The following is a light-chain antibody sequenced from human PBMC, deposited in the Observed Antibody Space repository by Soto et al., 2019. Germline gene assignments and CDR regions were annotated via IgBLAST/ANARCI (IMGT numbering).Light chain of an antibody. V-gene: IGLV2-14*01. Sequence: QPVLTQPATVSGSPGQSITISCTGTSSDVGRYDYVSWYQHHPGKAPKLMIYEVSSRPSGVSHRFSGSKSGNTASLTISGLQAEDEADYYCSSYTSHTTIFGGGTKVTVL. CDR3: SSYTSHTTI. J-gene: IGLJ2*01. CDR1: SSDVGRYDY. CDR2: EVS.